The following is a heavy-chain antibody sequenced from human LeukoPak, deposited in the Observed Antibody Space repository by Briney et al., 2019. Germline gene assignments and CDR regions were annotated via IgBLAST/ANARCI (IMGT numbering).Heavy chain of an antibody. CDR2: VKEDGSEE. CDR1: GFTFSSHS. J-gene: IGHJ4*02. Sequence: QPGGSLRLSCAASGFTFSSHSMSWARQAPGKGLEWVANVKEDGSEENYVDSVKGRFTISRDNAVKSLYLQMNGLRAEDTAVYFCARLLHYERSVYRPVDCWGQGTLVAVSS. CDR3: ARLLHYERSVYRPVDC. V-gene: IGHV3-7*01. D-gene: IGHD5/OR15-5a*01.